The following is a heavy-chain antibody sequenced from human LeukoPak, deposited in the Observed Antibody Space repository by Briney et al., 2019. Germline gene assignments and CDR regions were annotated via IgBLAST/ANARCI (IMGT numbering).Heavy chain of an antibody. CDR3: ETAYDILTGTTGVWYFDY. Sequence: SETLSFTCTVSGGSISSYYWSWMRQPPGKALKWRGYIYYSGSNNYNPSLKSRVTISVIASKNQFSLKLSSVTAADTVFYKQETAYDILTGTTGVWYFDYWGQGTLVTVSS. J-gene: IGHJ4*02. CDR2: IYYSGSN. CDR1: GGSISSYY. D-gene: IGHD3-9*01. V-gene: IGHV4-59*01.